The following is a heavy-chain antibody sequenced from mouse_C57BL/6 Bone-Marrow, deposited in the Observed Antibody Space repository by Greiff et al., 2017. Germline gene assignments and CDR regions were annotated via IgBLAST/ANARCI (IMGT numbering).Heavy chain of an antibody. Sequence: QVQLQQSGAELVKPGASVKMSCKASGYTFTSYWITWVKQRPGTGLEWIGDIFPTSGRTNYNEKFTCKAILTVDTSSNTAYMQLSSLTSEDSAVFDCAISGPQGRRYDYCCQGTTLTVSS. CDR2: IFPTSGRT. CDR1: GYTFTSYW. CDR3: AISGPQGRRYDY. J-gene: IGHJ2*01. D-gene: IGHD2-14*01. V-gene: IGHV1-55*01.